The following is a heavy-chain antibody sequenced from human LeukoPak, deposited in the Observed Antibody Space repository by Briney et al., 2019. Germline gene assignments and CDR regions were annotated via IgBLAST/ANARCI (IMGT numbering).Heavy chain of an antibody. CDR1: GGSITSVSYY. V-gene: IGHV4-39*01. J-gene: IGHJ4*02. D-gene: IGHD3-9*01. CDR3: ARQPYYDILTASYSRLLYPGSPDY. Sequence: PSETLSLTCTVSGGSITSVSYYWGWIRQPPGKGLEWIGNVDYSGSTYYNPSLKSRVTMSVDTSKNQFSLKLSSAAAADTAVYYCARQPYYDILTASYSRLLYPGSPDYWGQGTLVTVSS. CDR2: VDYSGST.